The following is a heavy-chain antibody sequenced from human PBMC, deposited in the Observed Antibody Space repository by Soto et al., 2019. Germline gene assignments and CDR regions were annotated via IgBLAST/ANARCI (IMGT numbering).Heavy chain of an antibody. CDR2: IYRSGST. CDR3: ARLASVADKMGAFEI. J-gene: IGHJ3*02. Sequence: SETLSLTCTVSGDSVRNQYWSWIRRPPGRGLEWIGYIYRSGSTKYNPSLKSRLTISVDTSKNQFSLKLSSVTAADTAVYYCARLASVADKMGAFEIWGQGTMVTVAS. CDR1: GDSVRNQY. D-gene: IGHD2-15*01. V-gene: IGHV4-4*09.